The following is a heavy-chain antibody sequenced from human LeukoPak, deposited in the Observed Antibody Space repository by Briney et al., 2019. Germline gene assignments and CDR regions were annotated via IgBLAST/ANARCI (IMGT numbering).Heavy chain of an antibody. D-gene: IGHD2-21*02. J-gene: IGHJ3*02. Sequence: SETLSLTCTVSGGSVSGYYCSWIRQAPGKGLEWIGYMSSSGIASYNPSLKSRVTISVDTSKNQFSLKLSSVTAADTAVYYCARDGVVVTARGNAFDIWGQGTMVTVSS. CDR1: GGSVSGYY. V-gene: IGHV4-4*08. CDR3: ARDGVVVTARGNAFDI. CDR2: MSSSGIA.